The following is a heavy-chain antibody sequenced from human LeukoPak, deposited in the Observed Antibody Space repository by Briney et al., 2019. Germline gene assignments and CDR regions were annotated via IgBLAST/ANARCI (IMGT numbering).Heavy chain of an antibody. V-gene: IGHV4-34*01. CDR3: ARDVQMLRQWVVWISFDY. CDR2: INHSGST. J-gene: IGHJ4*02. D-gene: IGHD6-19*01. Sequence: SETLSLTCAVYGGSFSGYYWSWIRQPPGKGLEWIGEINHSGSTNYNPSLKSRVTISVDTSKNQFSLKLSSVTAADTAVYYCARDVQMLRQWVVWISFDYWGQGTLVTVSS. CDR1: GGSFSGYY.